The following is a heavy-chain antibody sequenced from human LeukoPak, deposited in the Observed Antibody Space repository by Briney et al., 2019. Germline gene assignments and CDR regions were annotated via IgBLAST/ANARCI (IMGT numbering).Heavy chain of an antibody. CDR2: FGGSDGST. V-gene: IGHV3-23*01. D-gene: IGHD2-15*01. J-gene: IGHJ4*02. CDR3: AKHCIGGTCFDY. Sequence: GGSLRLSFAASGFTFSSYAMSWVRQAPGKGLEWDSVFGGSDGSTYYADSVKGRFTVSRDISKNTLYLQMNSLRAEDTAVYYCAKHCIGGTCFDYWGQGTLVTVSS. CDR1: GFTFSSYA.